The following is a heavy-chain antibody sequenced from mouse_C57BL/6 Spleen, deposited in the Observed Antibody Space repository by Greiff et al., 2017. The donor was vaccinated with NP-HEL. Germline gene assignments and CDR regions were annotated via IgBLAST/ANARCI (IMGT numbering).Heavy chain of an antibody. J-gene: IGHJ2*01. CDR2: ISSGGDYI. Sequence: EVQGVESGEGLVKPGGSLKLSCAASGFTFSSYAMSWVRQTPEKRLEWVAYISSGGDYIYYADTVKGRFTISRDNARNTLYLQMSSLKSEETAMYYCTRRVVTTGGYYFDYWGQGTTLTVSS. D-gene: IGHD2-2*01. CDR1: GFTFSSYA. CDR3: TRRVVTTGGYYFDY. V-gene: IGHV5-9-1*02.